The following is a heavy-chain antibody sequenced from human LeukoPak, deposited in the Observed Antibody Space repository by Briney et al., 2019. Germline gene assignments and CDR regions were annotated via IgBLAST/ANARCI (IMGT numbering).Heavy chain of an antibody. CDR1: GFTFSDSA. V-gene: IGHV3-23*01. J-gene: IGHJ3*01. CDR2: ISFSGANS. D-gene: IGHD5-24*01. Sequence: GGSLRLSYAASGFTFSDSAMTWVRQAPGKGLDWVSLISFSGANSYYADSVKGRFTISRDNSKDTLFLQMNSLRAEDTAIYYCARDIQLSTWGLGTMVTVSS. CDR3: ARDIQLST.